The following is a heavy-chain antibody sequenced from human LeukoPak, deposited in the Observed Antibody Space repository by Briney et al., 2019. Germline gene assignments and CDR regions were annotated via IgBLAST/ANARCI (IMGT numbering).Heavy chain of an antibody. CDR2: ISSSSSYT. D-gene: IGHD2-2*01. V-gene: IGHV3-11*05. CDR1: GFTFSDYY. CDR3: ARDTSDCSSTSCQNWFDP. Sequence: PGGSLRLSCAASGFTFSDYYMSWIRQAPGKGLEWVSYISSSSSYTNYADSVKGRFTTSRDNAKNSLYLQMNSLRAEDTAVYYCARDTSDCSSTSCQNWFDPWGQGTLVTVSS. J-gene: IGHJ5*02.